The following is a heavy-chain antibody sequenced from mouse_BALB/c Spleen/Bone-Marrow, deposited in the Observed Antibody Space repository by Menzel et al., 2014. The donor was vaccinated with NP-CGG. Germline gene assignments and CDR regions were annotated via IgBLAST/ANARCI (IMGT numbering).Heavy chain of an antibody. D-gene: IGHD1-2*01. V-gene: IGHV1S16*01. CDR2: INPSNGRT. J-gene: IGHJ2*01. CDR1: GYTFTSFW. CDR3: TNYGYD. Sequence: QVQLQQSGAELVKPGASVKLSCKASGYTFTSFWMHWVKLGPGQGFEWIGGINPSNGRTNYNEKFKRKATLTVDKSSSTAYMQLSSLTSEDSAVYYCTNYGYDWGRGTTLTVSS.